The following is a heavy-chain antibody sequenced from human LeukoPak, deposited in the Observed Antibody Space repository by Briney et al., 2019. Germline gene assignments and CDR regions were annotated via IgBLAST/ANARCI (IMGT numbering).Heavy chain of an antibody. J-gene: IGHJ4*02. Sequence: PGGSLRLSCAASGFTFSSYEMNWVRQAPGKGLEWVSYISSSGTTISYADSVKGRFTISRDNAKNSLYLQMNSLKTEDTAVYYCTTNEWEYGGFDYWGQGTLVTVSS. V-gene: IGHV3-48*03. CDR3: TTNEWEYGGFDY. CDR2: ISSSGTTI. D-gene: IGHD1-26*01. CDR1: GFTFSSYE.